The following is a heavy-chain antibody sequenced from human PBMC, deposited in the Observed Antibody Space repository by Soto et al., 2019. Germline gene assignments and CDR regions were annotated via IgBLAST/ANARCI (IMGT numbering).Heavy chain of an antibody. Sequence: QVQLQESGPGLVKPSQTLSLSCTVSGDSISRGGYYWNWIRQHPRKGLEWIGYIYHSGSTNYNPSLKSRVTISVDTSKNQLSLELTNVTAADTAVYYCVRDGAGTYVLGWFGPWGQGILVTVS. V-gene: IGHV4-31*03. CDR3: VRDGAGTYVLGWFGP. D-gene: IGHD3-10*02. CDR1: GDSISRGGYY. J-gene: IGHJ5*02. CDR2: IYHSGST.